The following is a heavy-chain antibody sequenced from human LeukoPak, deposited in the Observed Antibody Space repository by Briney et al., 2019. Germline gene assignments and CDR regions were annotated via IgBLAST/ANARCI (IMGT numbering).Heavy chain of an antibody. D-gene: IGHD3-9*01. Sequence: PSETLSLTCTVSGGSISSYYWSWIRQPPGKGLEWIGYIYYSGSTNYNPSLKSRVTISVDTSKNQSSLKLSSVTAADTAVYYCARAWTDYDILTGMGREYYFDYWGQGTLVTVSS. CDR1: GGSISSYY. CDR2: IYYSGST. V-gene: IGHV4-59*01. CDR3: ARAWTDYDILTGMGREYYFDY. J-gene: IGHJ4*02.